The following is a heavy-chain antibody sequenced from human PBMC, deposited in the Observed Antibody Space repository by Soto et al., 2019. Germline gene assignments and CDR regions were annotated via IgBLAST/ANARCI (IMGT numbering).Heavy chain of an antibody. CDR2: ILPMFGAV. CDR3: ARPKRSGYDRGDSYYHTMDV. V-gene: IGHV1-69*06. Sequence: QMRLVQSGAGVKNSGSSVKVSCKASGGTSSNFVITWVRQVPGQGLEWLGGILPMFGAVKYAQKFQDRLTITADRSTNTASMELGSLRSEDTAVYYCARPKRSGYDRGDSYYHTMDVWGHGTTVTVS. CDR1: GGTSSNFV. D-gene: IGHD3-3*01. J-gene: IGHJ6*02.